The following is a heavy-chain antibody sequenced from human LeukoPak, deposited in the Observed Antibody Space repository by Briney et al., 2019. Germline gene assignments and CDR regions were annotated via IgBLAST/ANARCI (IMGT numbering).Heavy chain of an antibody. Sequence: PGWSLRLSCEASGFRISKSWMTWVRQSPGRGLEWVACISENGSEEKYLDSVRGRFTISRDNAKNSLYLQMNSLTVEDTALYYCAKVVNQITTGFNWFDPWGQGTLVTVSS. D-gene: IGHD4-11*01. CDR1: GFRISKSW. CDR3: AKVVNQITTGFNWFDP. J-gene: IGHJ5*02. CDR2: ISENGSEE. V-gene: IGHV3-7*01.